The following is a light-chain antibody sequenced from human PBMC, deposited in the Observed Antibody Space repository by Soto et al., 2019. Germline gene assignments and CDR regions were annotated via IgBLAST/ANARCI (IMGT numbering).Light chain of an antibody. CDR3: QSYETSNYV. CDR1: SGSIATNF. Sequence: NFMLTQPHSVSESPGKTVTISCTRSSGSIATNFVQWYQQRPGSAPTTVIYEYNQRPSGVPDRFSGSIDRSSNSASLTIAGLKTEDEADYSCQSYETSNYVFGTGTKVTVL. V-gene: IGLV6-57*04. J-gene: IGLJ1*01. CDR2: EYN.